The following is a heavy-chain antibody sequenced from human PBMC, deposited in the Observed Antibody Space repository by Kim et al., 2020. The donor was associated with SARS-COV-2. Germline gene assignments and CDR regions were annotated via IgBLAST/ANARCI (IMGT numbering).Heavy chain of an antibody. CDR1: GFTFSSYG. V-gene: IGHV3-33*06. CDR3: AKDRVSRGPYYYYGMDV. J-gene: IGHJ6*02. Sequence: GGSLRLSCAASGFTFSSYGMHWVRQAPGKGLEWVAVIWYDGSNKYYADSVKGRFTISRDNSKNTLYLQMNSLRAEDTAVYYCAKDRVSRGPYYYYGMDVWGQGTTVTVSS. D-gene: IGHD2-8*01. CDR2: IWYDGSNK.